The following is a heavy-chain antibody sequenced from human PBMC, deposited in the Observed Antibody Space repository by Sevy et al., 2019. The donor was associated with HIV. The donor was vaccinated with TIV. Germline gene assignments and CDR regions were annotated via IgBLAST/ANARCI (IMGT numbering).Heavy chain of an antibody. D-gene: IGHD3-3*01. V-gene: IGHV4-4*07. CDR3: AGELRITIFGVVTPGMDV. CDR1: GGSISSYY. CDR2: IFTSGST. J-gene: IGHJ6*02. Sequence: SESLSLTCTVSGGSISSYYWSWIRQPAGKGLEWIWRIFTSGSTNYNPSLKSRVTMSVDTSKNQFSLKLSTVTAADTAVYYCAGELRITIFGVVTPGMDVWGQGTTVTVSS.